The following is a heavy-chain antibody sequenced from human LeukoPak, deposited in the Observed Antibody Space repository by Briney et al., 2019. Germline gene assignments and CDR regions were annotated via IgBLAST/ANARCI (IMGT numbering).Heavy chain of an antibody. D-gene: IGHD3-22*01. Sequence: ASVTVSCKASGYTFTSYYMHWVRQAPGQGLEWMGIINPSGGSTSYAQKFQGRVTMTRDTSTSTVYMELSSLRSEDTAVYYCARGARSYYDSSGYYPFDYWGQGTLVTVSS. CDR2: INPSGGST. CDR3: ARGARSYYDSSGYYPFDY. CDR1: GYTFTSYY. J-gene: IGHJ4*02. V-gene: IGHV1-46*01.